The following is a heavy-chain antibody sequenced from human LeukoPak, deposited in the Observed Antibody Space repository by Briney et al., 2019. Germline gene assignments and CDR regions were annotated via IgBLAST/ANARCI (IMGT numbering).Heavy chain of an antibody. V-gene: IGHV3-30-3*01. CDR2: ISYDGSNK. CDR1: GFTFCSYA. J-gene: IGHJ4*02. D-gene: IGHD6-13*01. CDR3: ARAGYSSSWYGY. Sequence: GRSLTLSCAASGFTFCSYAMHWVRQAPGKGLEWVAVISYDGSNKYYADSVKGRFTISRDNSKNTLYLQMNSLRAEDTAVYYCARAGYSSSWYGYWGQGTLVTVSS.